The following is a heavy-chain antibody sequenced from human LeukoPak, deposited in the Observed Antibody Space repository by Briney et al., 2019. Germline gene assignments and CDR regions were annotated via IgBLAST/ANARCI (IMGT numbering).Heavy chain of an antibody. V-gene: IGHV4-39*02. CDR2: IYYSGST. Sequence: SETLSLTCTVSGGSISSSSYYWGWIRQPPGKGLEWIGSIYYSGSTYYNPSLKSRVTISVDTSKNHFSLKLSSVTAADTAIYYCARRRKVPAPRAGDAFDIWGQGTMVTVSS. CDR1: GGSISSSSYY. CDR3: ARRRKVPAPRAGDAFDI. D-gene: IGHD2-21*02. J-gene: IGHJ3*02.